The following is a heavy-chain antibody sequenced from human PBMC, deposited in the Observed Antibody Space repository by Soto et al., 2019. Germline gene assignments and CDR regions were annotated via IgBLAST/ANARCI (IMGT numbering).Heavy chain of an antibody. Sequence: EVQLVESGGGVVQPGGSLSLSCAASGFTVSSNYMSWVRQAPGKGLEWVSVIYSGGSTFYADSVKGRFTISRDKSKNTVYLQMNSLRAEDAGVYYCAREIGRGAAQTNYMDVWGKGTTVTV. CDR3: AREIGRGAAQTNYMDV. V-gene: IGHV3-66*01. CDR1: GFTVSSNY. CDR2: IYSGGST. J-gene: IGHJ6*03. D-gene: IGHD6-6*01.